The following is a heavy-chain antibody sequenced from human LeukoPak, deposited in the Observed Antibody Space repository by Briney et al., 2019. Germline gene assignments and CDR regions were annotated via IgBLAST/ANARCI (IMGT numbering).Heavy chain of an antibody. CDR2: ISSSSSTI. Sequence: GGSLRLSCAASGFSFSSYSMSWVRQARGKGLEWVSYISSSSSTIYYADSVKGRFTISRDNAKNSLYLQMNSLRDEDTAVYYCARGTYGLPYYFDYWGQGTKVTVSS. CDR3: ARGTYGLPYYFDY. J-gene: IGHJ4*02. D-gene: IGHD1/OR15-1a*01. V-gene: IGHV3-48*02. CDR1: GFSFSSYS.